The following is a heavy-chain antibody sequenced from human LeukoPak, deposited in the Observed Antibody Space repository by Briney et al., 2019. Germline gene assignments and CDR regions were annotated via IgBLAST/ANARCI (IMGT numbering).Heavy chain of an antibody. CDR3: ARIPWRHIGRYYFDY. CDR1: GGSISSGDYY. D-gene: IGHD5-24*01. J-gene: IGHJ4*02. V-gene: IGHV4-30-4*01. Sequence: SETLSLTCTVSGGSISSGDYYWSWIRQPPGKGLEWIGNIYYSGSTYYNPSVKSRVTISVDTSKNQFSLKLSSVTAADTAVYYCARIPWRHIGRYYFDYWGQGTLVAVSS. CDR2: IYYSGST.